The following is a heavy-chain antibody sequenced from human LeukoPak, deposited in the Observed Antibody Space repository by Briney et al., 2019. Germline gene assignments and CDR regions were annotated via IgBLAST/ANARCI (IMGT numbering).Heavy chain of an antibody. CDR1: GGTFSSYA. CDR3: ARVARDGYNGFLGFVDY. D-gene: IGHD5-24*01. CDR2: IIPIFGTA. V-gene: IGHV1-69*05. Sequence: GASVKVSCKASGGTFSSYAISWVRQAPGQGLEWMGGIIPIFGTANYAQKFQGRVTITTDESTSTAYMELSSLRSEDTAVYYCARVARDGYNGFLGFVDYWGQGTLVTVSS. J-gene: IGHJ4*02.